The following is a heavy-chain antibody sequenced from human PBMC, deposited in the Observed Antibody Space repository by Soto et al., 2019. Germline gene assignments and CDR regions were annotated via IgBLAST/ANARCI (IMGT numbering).Heavy chain of an antibody. CDR1: GFPLSTYG. V-gene: IGHV3-23*01. J-gene: IGHJ6*02. CDR2: ITGTGGNT. CDR3: AKKRGYCYGQDV. Sequence: EVQLLEPGGGLVQPGGSLRLSCAASGFPLSTYGMTWVREAPGKGLEWVSAITGTGGNTYYVDSVKGRFTSSRDNSKNMRYLQVNSLRFEDTAVYYCAKKRGYCYGQDVWGQGTTVTVTS.